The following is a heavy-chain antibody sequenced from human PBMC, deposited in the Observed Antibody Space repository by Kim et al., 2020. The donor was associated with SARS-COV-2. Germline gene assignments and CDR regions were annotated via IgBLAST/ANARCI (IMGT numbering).Heavy chain of an antibody. CDR1: GFTFSSYE. CDR3: ARGPNYSPFDY. Sequence: GGSLRLSCTASGFTFSSYERNWVRQAPGKGLEWGSYIIGSGTTIYYADSVRGRFTISRDNDKNSLFLQMNSLRAEDTAVYYCARGPNYSPFDYWGQGTLVTVSS. V-gene: IGHV3-48*03. J-gene: IGHJ4*02. CDR2: IIGSGTTI. D-gene: IGHD4-4*01.